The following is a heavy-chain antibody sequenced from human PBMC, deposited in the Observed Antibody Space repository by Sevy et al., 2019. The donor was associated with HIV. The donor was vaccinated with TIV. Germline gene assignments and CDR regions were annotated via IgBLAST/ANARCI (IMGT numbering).Heavy chain of an antibody. CDR3: ARDLFSGGNAVYGY. D-gene: IGHD2-15*01. CDR2: ISGSGGTT. CDR1: GFTFSSYV. Sequence: GGSLRLSCAASGFTFSSYVMTWVRQAPGKGLEWVSTISGSGGTTYYADSVKGRFTISSDNAEYSLYLQMNSVRAEDTAVYYCARDLFSGGNAVYGYWGQGTLVTVSS. V-gene: IGHV3-23*01. J-gene: IGHJ4*02.